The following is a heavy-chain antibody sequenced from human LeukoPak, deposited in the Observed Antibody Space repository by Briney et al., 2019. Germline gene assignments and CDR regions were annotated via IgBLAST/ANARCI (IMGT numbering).Heavy chain of an antibody. V-gene: IGHV1-69*13. CDR1: GGTFSSYA. D-gene: IGHD3-10*01. Sequence: RASVKRSCKASGGTFSSYAISWVRQAPGQWREWMGGIIPIFGTANYAQKFQGRVTITADESTRTAYMELSGLRSEDTAVYYCARQTIPGYYMDVWGKGTTVTISS. CDR2: IIPIFGTA. CDR3: ARQTIPGYYMDV. J-gene: IGHJ6*03.